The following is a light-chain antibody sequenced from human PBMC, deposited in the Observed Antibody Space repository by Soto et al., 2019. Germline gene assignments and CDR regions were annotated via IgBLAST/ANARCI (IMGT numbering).Light chain of an antibody. J-gene: IGLJ3*02. V-gene: IGLV2-23*01. CDR1: SSDVASYNL. Sequence: QSALTQPASVSGSPGQSITISCTGTSSDVASYNLVSWYQQHPGKAPKLMIYEGSKRPSGVSNRFSGSKSGNTAYLTISGLQAEDEADYYCCAYAGSSTWVFGGGTKLTVL. CDR2: EGS. CDR3: CAYAGSSTWV.